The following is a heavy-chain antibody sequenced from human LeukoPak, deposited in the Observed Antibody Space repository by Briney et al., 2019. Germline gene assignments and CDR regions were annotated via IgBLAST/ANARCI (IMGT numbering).Heavy chain of an antibody. Sequence: GGPLSLSCAACGFTFSSYAMSGLRPAPEGGLGGASAISGSGGSTYYAGSVKGRFTVSRDNSKNTLYLQMNSLRAEDTAVYYCAKDGSSTSFNWFDPWGQGTLVTVSS. V-gene: IGHV3-23*01. CDR2: ISGSGGST. CDR1: GFTFSSYA. D-gene: IGHD2-2*01. J-gene: IGHJ5*02. CDR3: AKDGSSTSFNWFDP.